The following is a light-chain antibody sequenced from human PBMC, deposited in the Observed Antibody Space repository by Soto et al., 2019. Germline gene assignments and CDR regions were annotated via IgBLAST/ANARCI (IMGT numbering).Light chain of an antibody. Sequence: EIVMTQSPATLSVPPGERATLSCRASQSVGGNLAWYQQKPGQAPRLLIYGTTTRATGIPARFSGSGSGTEFTLTISSLQSEDFAVYFCQQYNDRPPWTFGQGTKVEI. V-gene: IGKV3-15*01. CDR2: GTT. J-gene: IGKJ1*01. CDR3: QQYNDRPPWT. CDR1: QSVGGN.